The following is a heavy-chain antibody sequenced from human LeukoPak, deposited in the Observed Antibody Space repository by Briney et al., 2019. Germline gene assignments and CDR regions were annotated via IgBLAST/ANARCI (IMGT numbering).Heavy chain of an antibody. D-gene: IGHD1-26*01. CDR2: INPNSGGT. Sequence: GASVKVSCKASGYTFTGYYMHWVRQAPGQGLEWMGWINPNSGGTNYAQKFQGRVTMTRDTSISTAYMELSRLRSDDTAVYYCSRGGSYSFKYYFDYWGQGTLVTVSS. J-gene: IGHJ4*02. V-gene: IGHV1-2*02. CDR3: SRGGSYSFKYYFDY. CDR1: GYTFTGYY.